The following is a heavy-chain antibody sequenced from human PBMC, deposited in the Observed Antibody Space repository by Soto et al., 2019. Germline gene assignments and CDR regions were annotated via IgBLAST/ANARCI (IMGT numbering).Heavy chain of an antibody. D-gene: IGHD6-25*01. V-gene: IGHV1-3*01. CDR1: GYTFTSYA. J-gene: IGHJ4*02. CDR3: ARWAATSTYDY. Sequence: QVQLVQSGAEVKKPGASVKVSCKASGYTFTSYALHWVRQAPGQRLEWMGWINAGNGNTKYSQKFQGRVTITRDTSASTAYMELSSLRSEDTAVYYCARWAATSTYDYWGQGTLVTVSS. CDR2: INAGNGNT.